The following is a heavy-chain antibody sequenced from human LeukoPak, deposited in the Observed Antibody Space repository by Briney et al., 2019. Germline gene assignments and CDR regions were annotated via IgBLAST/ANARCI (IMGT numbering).Heavy chain of an antibody. Sequence: QPSETLSLTRTVSGGSISSYNWNWIRQPPGKGLEWIGYIYYSGSTNYNPSLKSRVTISVDTSRNQFSLRLSSVTAADTAVYYCARGYSSGFDFDYWGQGTLVTVSS. J-gene: IGHJ4*02. CDR3: ARGYSSGFDFDY. CDR1: GGSISSYN. V-gene: IGHV4-59*01. CDR2: IYYSGST. D-gene: IGHD6-19*01.